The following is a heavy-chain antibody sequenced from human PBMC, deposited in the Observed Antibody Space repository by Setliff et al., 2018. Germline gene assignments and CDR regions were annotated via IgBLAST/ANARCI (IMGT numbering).Heavy chain of an antibody. Sequence: SETLSLTCTVSGGSISSGGYYRGWIRQPPGKGLEWIGSIYYSGSTYYNPSLKSRVTISVDTSKNQFSLKLSSVTAADTAVYYCASVVEDYYDSSGYFLPSYYFDYWGQGTLVTVSS. CDR3: ASVVEDYYDSSGYFLPSYYFDY. CDR2: IYYSGST. J-gene: IGHJ4*02. CDR1: GGSISSGGYY. D-gene: IGHD3-22*01. V-gene: IGHV4-39*07.